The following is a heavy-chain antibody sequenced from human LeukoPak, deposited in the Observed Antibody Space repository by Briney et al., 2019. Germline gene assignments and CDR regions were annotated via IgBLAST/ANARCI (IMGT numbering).Heavy chain of an antibody. CDR2: IIPILGIA. Sequence: ASVKVSCKASGGTFSSYTISWVRQAPGQGLEWMGRIIPILGIANYAQRFQGRVTITADKSTSTAYMELSSLRSEDTAVYYCARLAGTGYFDYWGQGTLVTVSS. V-gene: IGHV1-69*02. D-gene: IGHD6-19*01. J-gene: IGHJ4*02. CDR3: ARLAGTGYFDY. CDR1: GGTFSSYT.